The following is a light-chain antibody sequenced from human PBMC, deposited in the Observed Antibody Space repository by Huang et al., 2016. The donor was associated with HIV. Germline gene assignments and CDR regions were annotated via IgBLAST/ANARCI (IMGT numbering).Light chain of an antibody. CDR3: QKYNSYPWT. CDR1: PSISSW. Sequence: DIHMPQSPSALSASVGDRVTITCRASPSISSWLAWYQQKPGKAPNLLIYKASNLESGVPSRFSGSGSGTEFTRTISSLQPDDFATYYCQKYNSYPWTFGQGTKMEIK. CDR2: KAS. V-gene: IGKV1-5*03. J-gene: IGKJ1*01.